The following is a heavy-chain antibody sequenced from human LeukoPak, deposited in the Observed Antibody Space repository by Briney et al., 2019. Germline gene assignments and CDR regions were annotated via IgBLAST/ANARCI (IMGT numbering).Heavy chain of an antibody. CDR3: ASKQWLVSDFDY. Sequence: GGSLRLSCAASGFTFSSYWMHWVRQAPGKGLVWVSHIKTDGSSTNYAESVKGRFTISRDNAKNSLYLQMNSLRAEDTAVYYCASKQWLVSDFDYWGQGTLVTVSS. D-gene: IGHD6-19*01. V-gene: IGHV3-74*01. CDR2: IKTDGSST. CDR1: GFTFSSYW. J-gene: IGHJ4*02.